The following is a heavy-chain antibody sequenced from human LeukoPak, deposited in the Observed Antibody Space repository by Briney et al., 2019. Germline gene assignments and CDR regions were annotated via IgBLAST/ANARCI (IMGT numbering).Heavy chain of an antibody. J-gene: IGHJ4*02. CDR2: ISGSGGST. CDR1: GFTVSSNY. D-gene: IGHD3-9*01. V-gene: IGHV3-23*01. CDR3: AKAYDILTGYYYFDY. Sequence: GGSLRLSCAASGFTVSSNYMSWVRQAPGKGLEWVSAISGSGGSTYYADSVKGRFTISRDNSKNTLYLQMNSLRAEDTAVYYCAKAYDILTGYYYFDYWGQGTLVTVSS.